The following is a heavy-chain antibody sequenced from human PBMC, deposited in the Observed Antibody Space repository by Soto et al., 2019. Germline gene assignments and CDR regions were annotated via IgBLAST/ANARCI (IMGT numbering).Heavy chain of an antibody. D-gene: IGHD3-16*02. CDR2: IKHSGST. Sequence: PSETLSLTCAVYGGSFSGYYWSWIRQPPGKGLEWIGEIKHSGSTNYNPSLKSRGTISVDTSKNQFSLKLSSVTAADTAVYYCAREPFGGVIVKTSTYYFDYWGQGTLVTVSS. CDR1: GGSFSGYY. CDR3: AREPFGGVIVKTSTYYFDY. J-gene: IGHJ4*02. V-gene: IGHV4-34*01.